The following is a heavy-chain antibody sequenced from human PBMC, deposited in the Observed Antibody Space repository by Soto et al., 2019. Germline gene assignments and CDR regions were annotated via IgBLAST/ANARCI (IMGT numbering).Heavy chain of an antibody. CDR1: GFTFSSYA. D-gene: IGHD6-13*01. J-gene: IGHJ4*02. V-gene: IGHV3-30-3*01. CDR2: ISYDGSNE. CDR3: ARVYTAAPRTSHFDY. Sequence: QVQLVESGGGVVQPGRSLRLSCAASGFTFSSYAMHWVRQAPGKGLEWVAVISYDGSNEFYADSVKGRFTISRDNSKNTLYLQMNSLRAEDTAVYYCARVYTAAPRTSHFDYWGQGTLVTVSS.